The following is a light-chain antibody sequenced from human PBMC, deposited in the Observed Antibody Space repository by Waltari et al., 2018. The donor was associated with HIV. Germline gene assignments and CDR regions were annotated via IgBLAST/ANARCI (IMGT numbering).Light chain of an antibody. Sequence: GQSVTISCTGTSSDVGGYKYVSWYQQHPAKAPKLMIYDVTKRPSGVPDRFSGSKSVNTASLTISGLEAEDEADYYCCSYAGSYTLVFGGGTKLTVL. CDR3: CSYAGSYTLV. V-gene: IGLV2-11*03. CDR2: DVT. CDR1: SSDVGGYKY. J-gene: IGLJ3*02.